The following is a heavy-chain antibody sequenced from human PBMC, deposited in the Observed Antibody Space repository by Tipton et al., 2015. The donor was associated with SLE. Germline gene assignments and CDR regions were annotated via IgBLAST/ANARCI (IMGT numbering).Heavy chain of an antibody. Sequence: LRLSCTVSGGSLSTSSYYWGWIRQPPGKGLEWIGTVYDSESTYYNPSLKSRVTISVDTSKNQFSLKLSSVTAADTAVYYCARTPRYYDMLTSYYMPPDYWGQGTRVTVPS. CDR2: VYDSEST. D-gene: IGHD3-9*01. CDR1: GGSLSTSSYY. CDR3: ARTPRYYDMLTSYYMPPDY. J-gene: IGHJ4*02. V-gene: IGHV4-39*07.